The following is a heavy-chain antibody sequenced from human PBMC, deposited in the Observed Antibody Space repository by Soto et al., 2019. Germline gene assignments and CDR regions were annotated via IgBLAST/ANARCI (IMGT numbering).Heavy chain of an antibody. D-gene: IGHD5-12*01. V-gene: IGHV4-4*02. Sequence: ASETLSLTCVVSGESVSSDSWWSWVRQPPGKGLEWIGEIHHSGDDNYTPSLKSRVTLSLDKSKNQFSLKLSSVTAADTAVYYCARGYEGDAFDIWGQGTMVTVSS. J-gene: IGHJ3*02. CDR3: ARGYEGDAFDI. CDR1: GESVSSDSW. CDR2: IHHSGDD.